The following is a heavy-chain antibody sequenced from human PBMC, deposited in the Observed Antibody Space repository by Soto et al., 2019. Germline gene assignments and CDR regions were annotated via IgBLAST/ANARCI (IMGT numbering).Heavy chain of an antibody. CDR1: GGSISSYY. V-gene: IGHV4-59*01. J-gene: IGHJ4*02. CDR2: IYYSGST. CDR3: ARDPRIYSDPYYFDY. D-gene: IGHD4-17*01. Sequence: PSETLSLTCTVSGGSISSYYWSWIRQPPGKGLEWIGYIYYSGSTNYNPSLKSRFTISVDTSKNQFSLKLSSVTAADTAVYYCARDPRIYSDPYYFDYWGQGTLVTVSS.